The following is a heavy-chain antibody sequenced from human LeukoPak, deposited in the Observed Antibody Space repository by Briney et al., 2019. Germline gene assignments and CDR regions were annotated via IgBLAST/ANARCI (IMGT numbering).Heavy chain of an antibody. CDR2: INSDGSFT. D-gene: IGHD2-2*01. CDR3: ARDWPAARYYFDY. J-gene: IGHJ4*02. Sequence: PGRSLRLSCAASGFTFTSYWMHWVRQVPGKGLVWVSRINSDGSFTNYADSVKGRFTISRDNAKSTLYLQMNSLRVEDTAVYFCARDWPAARYYFDYWGQGTLVSVSS. CDR1: GFTFTSYW. V-gene: IGHV3-74*01.